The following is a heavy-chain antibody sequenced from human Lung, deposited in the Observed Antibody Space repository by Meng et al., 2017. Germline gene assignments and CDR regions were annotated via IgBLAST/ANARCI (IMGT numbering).Heavy chain of an antibody. Sequence: GGGVNQRGWSLSLSCAAAGFSFGSYAMSWVRHAPGKGLEWVSALSGGGFTTYYADSVKGRFAISRHNSKNTLYLQMNSLRAEDTALYYCAKYSYGLGDYLDYWGQGALVTVSS. J-gene: IGHJ4*02. CDR3: AKYSYGLGDYLDY. CDR2: LSGGGFTT. D-gene: IGHD3-10*01. V-gene: IGHV3-23*01. CDR1: GFSFGSYA.